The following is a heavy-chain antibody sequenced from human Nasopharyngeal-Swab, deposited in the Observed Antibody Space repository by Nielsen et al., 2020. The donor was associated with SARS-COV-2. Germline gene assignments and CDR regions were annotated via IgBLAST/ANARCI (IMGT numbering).Heavy chain of an antibody. J-gene: IGHJ3*02. V-gene: IGHV3-30-3*01. D-gene: IGHD3-22*01. CDR2: ISYDGSNK. Sequence: GESLRLSCAASGFTFSSYAMHWVRQAPGKGLEWVAVISYDGSNKYYADSVKGRFTISRDNSKNTLYLQMNSLRAEDTAVYYCARAGGRYYDSGGYYYLASAFDIWGQGTMVTVSS. CDR3: ARAGGRYYDSGGYYYLASAFDI. CDR1: GFTFSSYA.